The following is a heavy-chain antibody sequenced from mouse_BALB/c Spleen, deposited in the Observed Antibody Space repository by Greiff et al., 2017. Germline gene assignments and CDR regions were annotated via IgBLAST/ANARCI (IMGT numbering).Heavy chain of an antibody. Sequence: QVQLQQPGAELVKPGASVKLSCKASGYTFTSYYMYWVKQRPGQGLEWIGGINPSNGGTNFNEKFKSKATLTVDKSSSTAYMQLSSLTSEDSAVYYCTSTMITTFAYWGQGTLVTVSA. CDR1: GYTFTSYY. CDR2: INPSNGGT. J-gene: IGHJ3*01. CDR3: TSTMITTFAY. V-gene: IGHV1S81*02. D-gene: IGHD2-4*01.